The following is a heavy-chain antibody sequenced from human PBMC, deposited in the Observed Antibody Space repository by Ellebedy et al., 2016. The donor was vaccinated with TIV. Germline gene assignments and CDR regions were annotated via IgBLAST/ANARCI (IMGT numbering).Heavy chain of an antibody. CDR2: ISSSGSTI. CDR3: ARGRAVITTWFDP. V-gene: IGHV3-48*03. J-gene: IGHJ5*02. Sequence: GESLKISCAASGFTFISYEMNWVRQAQGTGLEWVSYISSSGSTIYYADSVKGRFTIARDNAKNSLYLQMNSLRAEDTAVYYCARGRAVITTWFDPWGQGTLVTVSS. D-gene: IGHD3-22*01. CDR1: GFTFISYE.